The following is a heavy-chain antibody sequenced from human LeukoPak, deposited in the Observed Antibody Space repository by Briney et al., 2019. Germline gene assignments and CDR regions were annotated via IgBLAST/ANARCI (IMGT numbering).Heavy chain of an antibody. Sequence: ASVKVSCKASGYTFTSYGISWVRQAPGQGLEWMGWISAYNGNTNYAQKLQGRVTMITDTSTSTAYMELRSLRSDDTAVYYCARDSSGGKDFDYWGQGTLVTVSS. J-gene: IGHJ4*02. CDR2: ISAYNGNT. CDR1: GYTFTSYG. V-gene: IGHV1-18*01. D-gene: IGHD2-15*01. CDR3: ARDSSGGKDFDY.